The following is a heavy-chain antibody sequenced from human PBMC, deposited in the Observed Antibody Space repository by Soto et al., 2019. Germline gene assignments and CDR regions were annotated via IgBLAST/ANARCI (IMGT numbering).Heavy chain of an antibody. CDR2: ISGGGDAA. Sequence: EVQVLESGGGLVQPGGSLRLSCAGSGFTFINYAMNWVRQAPGKGLEWVSSISGGGDAAFFPDSVRGRFTISRDNSKNTVTLQMNSLGVDDTAVHYCARKILGSTTRPNYWYFDLWGRGTLVTVSS. V-gene: IGHV3-23*01. CDR3: ARKILGSTTRPNYWYFDL. J-gene: IGHJ2*01. D-gene: IGHD7-27*01. CDR1: GFTFINYA.